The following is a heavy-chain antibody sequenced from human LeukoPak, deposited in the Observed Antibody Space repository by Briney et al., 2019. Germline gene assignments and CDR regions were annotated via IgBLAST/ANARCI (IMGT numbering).Heavy chain of an antibody. CDR2: TYYRSKWYD. CDR3: AREGAYSGTYYLDY. Sequence: KQSQTLSLTCAISGDSVSSNRAAWNWIRQSPSRGLEWLGRTYYRSKWYDEYALSVKSRITIIPDTSKNHFSLQLNSVTPGDTAVYFCAREGAYSGTYYLDYWGQGTLVTVSS. J-gene: IGHJ4*02. D-gene: IGHD5-12*01. V-gene: IGHV6-1*01. CDR1: GDSVSSNRAA.